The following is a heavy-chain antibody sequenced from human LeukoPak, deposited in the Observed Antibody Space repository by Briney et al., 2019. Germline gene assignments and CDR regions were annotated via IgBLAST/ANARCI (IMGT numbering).Heavy chain of an antibody. CDR2: IYTSGST. CDR3: ARPTTSSSWYDYDY. V-gene: IGHV4-61*02. Sequence: SETLSLTCTVSGGSISSGSYYWSWIRQPAGKGLEWIGCIYTSGSTNYNPSLKSRVTISVDTSKNQFSLKLSSVTAADTAVYYCARPTTSSSWYDYDYWGQGTLVTVSS. D-gene: IGHD6-13*01. CDR1: GGSISSGSYY. J-gene: IGHJ4*02.